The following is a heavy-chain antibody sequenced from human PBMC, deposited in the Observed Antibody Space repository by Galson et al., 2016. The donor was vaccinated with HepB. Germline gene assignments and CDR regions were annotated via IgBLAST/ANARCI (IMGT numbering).Heavy chain of an antibody. CDR1: GGTFSTYP. D-gene: IGHD5-18*01. CDR2: IIPLFGRT. CDR3: ASVGRELIQLSGFRDFFHI. V-gene: IGHV1-69*13. Sequence: SVKVSCKASGGTFSTYPVAWVRQAPGQGLEWMGGIIPLFGRTHSTEKFQGRLSIAADDSMTTVYMELSSLVSEDAGIYYCASVGRELIQLSGFRDFFHIWGQGTLVTVSS. J-gene: IGHJ3*02.